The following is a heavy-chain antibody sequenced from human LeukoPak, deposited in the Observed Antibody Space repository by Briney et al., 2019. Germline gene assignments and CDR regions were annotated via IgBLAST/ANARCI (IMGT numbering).Heavy chain of an antibody. Sequence: GGSLRLSCAVSGFTFSSYSMNWVRQAPGKGLEWVSYISSSSSTAYYADSVKGRFTISRDNAKNSLYLQMNSLRAEDTAVYYCARDGSYSSSWYFDYWGQGTLVTVSS. J-gene: IGHJ4*02. CDR3: ARDGSYSSSWYFDY. CDR2: ISSSSSTA. V-gene: IGHV3-48*04. D-gene: IGHD6-13*01. CDR1: GFTFSSYS.